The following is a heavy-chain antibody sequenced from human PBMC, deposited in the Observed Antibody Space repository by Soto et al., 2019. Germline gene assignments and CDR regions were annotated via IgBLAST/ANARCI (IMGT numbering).Heavy chain of an antibody. CDR3: AKDSGILGALDY. CDR1: AFTFSNYA. J-gene: IGHJ4*02. Sequence: GRSLRLSCTPSAFTFSNYAMMWVRQAPGKGLEWISYISDTALNTYYADSVKGRFTVSRDNSKNTPDLQMNSLRAEDTAVYYCAKDSGILGALDYWGQGALVTVSS. CDR2: ISDTALNT. D-gene: IGHD1-26*01. V-gene: IGHV3-23*01.